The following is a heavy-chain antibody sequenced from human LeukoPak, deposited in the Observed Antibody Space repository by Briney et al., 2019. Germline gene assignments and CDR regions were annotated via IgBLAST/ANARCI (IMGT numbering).Heavy chain of an antibody. CDR1: GYTFTTYY. CDR2: INPTGGST. J-gene: IGHJ4*02. CDR3: ALYSSTWY. D-gene: IGHD6-13*01. V-gene: IGHV1-46*01. Sequence: ASVTVSYTASGYTFTTYYIHWVRQAPGQGLEWMGIINPTGGSTTYAQKFQGRVTMTRDTSTSTVFMELNSLRSEDTAVYYCALYSSTWYWGQGTLVTVSS.